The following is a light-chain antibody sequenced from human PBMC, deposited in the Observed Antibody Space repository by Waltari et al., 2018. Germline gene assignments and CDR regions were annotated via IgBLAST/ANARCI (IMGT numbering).Light chain of an antibody. V-gene: IGKV3-20*01. Sequence: EIVLTQSLGTLSLSPGERATLSCRASQSVTSISLTWYQQKLGQAPRILIYGTSTRATGIPDRLNGSGSGTDFTLTISRLGPEDFAVYYCQQYDGEVVTFGGGTKVEI. J-gene: IGKJ4*01. CDR3: QQYDGEVVT. CDR1: QSVTSIS. CDR2: GTS.